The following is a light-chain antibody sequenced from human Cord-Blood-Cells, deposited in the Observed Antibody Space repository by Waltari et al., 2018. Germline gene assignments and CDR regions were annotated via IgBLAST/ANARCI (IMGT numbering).Light chain of an antibody. CDR1: QGVSSN. J-gene: IGKJ1*01. CDR3: QQYNNWPPWT. Sequence: EIVMTQSPATLSVSPGERATLSCRASQGVSSNLAWYQQKPGQAPRILIYGASTRATGIPARFSCSGSGTEFTLTISSLQSEDFAVYYCQQYNNWPPWTFGQGTKVEIK. V-gene: IGKV3-15*01. CDR2: GAS.